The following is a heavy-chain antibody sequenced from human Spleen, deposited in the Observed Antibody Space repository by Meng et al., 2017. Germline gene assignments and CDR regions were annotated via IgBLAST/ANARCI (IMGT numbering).Heavy chain of an antibody. J-gene: IGHJ5*02. CDR3: SSSIHYRVDL. V-gene: IGHV4-4*02. CDR1: GDSINSNYW. Sequence: SETLSLTCAVSGDSINSNYWWSWVRQPPGKGLERIGEMHHRGEVNYNPSLKSRVTISVDESKNQFSLELSSVTAADTAVYFCSSSIHYRVDLWGQGTLVTVSS. CDR2: MHHRGEV. D-gene: IGHD2-21*01.